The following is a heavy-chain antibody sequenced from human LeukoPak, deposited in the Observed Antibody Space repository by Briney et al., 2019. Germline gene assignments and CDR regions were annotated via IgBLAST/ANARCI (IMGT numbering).Heavy chain of an antibody. Sequence: TGGSLRLSCAASGFTFSSYGMSWVRQAPGKGLEWVAAISGSGGSTYYADSVKGRFTISRNNSKNTLYLQMNSLRAEDTAVYYCAKDPCSGGSCYYPNWFDPWGQGTLVTVSS. CDR3: AKDPCSGGSCYYPNWFDP. D-gene: IGHD2-15*01. CDR2: ISGSGGST. CDR1: GFTFSSYG. J-gene: IGHJ5*02. V-gene: IGHV3-23*01.